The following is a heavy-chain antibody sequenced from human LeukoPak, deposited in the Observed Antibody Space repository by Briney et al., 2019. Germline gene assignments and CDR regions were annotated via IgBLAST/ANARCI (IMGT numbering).Heavy chain of an antibody. V-gene: IGHV4-39*01. CDR1: GGSISSGGYY. CDR2: IYYSGST. D-gene: IGHD6-19*01. Sequence: PSETLSLTCTVSGGSISSGGYYWSWIRQHPGKGLEWIGYIYYSGSTYYNPSLKSRVTISVDTSKNQFSLKLSSVTAADTAVHYCARHAVEEQWLVVGLGYYYYGMDVWGQGTTVTVSS. CDR3: ARHAVEEQWLVVGLGYYYYGMDV. J-gene: IGHJ6*02.